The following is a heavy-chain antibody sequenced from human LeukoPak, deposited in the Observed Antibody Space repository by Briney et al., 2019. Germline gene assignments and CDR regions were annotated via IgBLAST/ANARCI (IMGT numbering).Heavy chain of an antibody. J-gene: IGHJ4*02. D-gene: IGHD6-19*01. Sequence: PGGSLRLSCAASGFTFSSSAMSWVRQAPGKGLEWVSGGRGDTTYYADSVRGRFTISRDNSKNTLYLQMNSLRAEDTALYYCAKTDGSSAWYLWFGRFDYWGQGTLVTVSS. CDR3: AKTDGSSAWYLWFGRFDY. V-gene: IGHV3-23*01. CDR1: GFTFSSSA. CDR2: GRGDTT.